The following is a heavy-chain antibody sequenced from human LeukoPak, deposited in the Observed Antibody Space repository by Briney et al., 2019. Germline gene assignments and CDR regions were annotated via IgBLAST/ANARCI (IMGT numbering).Heavy chain of an antibody. CDR2: INIDGSSI. CDR3: ASNYGSGSYYNGIDY. CDR1: GFPLSNYW. J-gene: IGHJ4*02. V-gene: IGHV3-74*01. Sequence: GGSLRLSCAASGFPLSNYWMHWVRQAPGKGLVWVSRINIDGSSISYADSVKGRFTISRDNAKNSLYLQMNSLRAEDTALYYCASNYGSGSYYNGIDYWGQGTLVIVSS. D-gene: IGHD3-10*01.